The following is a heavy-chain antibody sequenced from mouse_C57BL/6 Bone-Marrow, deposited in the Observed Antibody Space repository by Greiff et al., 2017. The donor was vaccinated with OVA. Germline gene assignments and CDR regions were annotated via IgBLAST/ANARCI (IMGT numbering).Heavy chain of an antibody. CDR3: ARDDGYFFEY. D-gene: IGHD2-3*01. J-gene: IGHJ2*01. CDR1: GYTFTDHY. CDR2: IYPGSGNT. Sequence: QVQQQSGAEVVRPGASVKLSCKASGYTFTDHYINWVKQRPGQGLEWIARIYPGSGNTYYNEKFKGKATLTAEKSSNTAYMQLSSLTSEDSAVYFCARDDGYFFEYWGQGTTLTVSS. V-gene: IGHV1-76*01.